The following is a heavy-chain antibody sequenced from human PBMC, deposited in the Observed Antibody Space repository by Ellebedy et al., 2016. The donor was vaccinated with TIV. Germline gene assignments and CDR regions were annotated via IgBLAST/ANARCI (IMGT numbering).Heavy chain of an antibody. V-gene: IGHV3-23*01. Sequence: GESLKIPXAASGFTFRSYAIRRVRQAPGKGLEWVSTISSSGDSTSYADSVRGRFTISRDNSKNTLYLQMNSLRAEDTAGYYCAKDQASSPAADYYYGLDVWGQGTTVTVSS. CDR1: GFTFRSYA. J-gene: IGHJ6*02. CDR3: AKDQASSPAADYYYGLDV. D-gene: IGHD2-2*01. CDR2: ISSSGDST.